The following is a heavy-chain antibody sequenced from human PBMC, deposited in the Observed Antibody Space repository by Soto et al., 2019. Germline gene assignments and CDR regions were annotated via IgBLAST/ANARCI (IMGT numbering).Heavy chain of an antibody. J-gene: IGHJ6*02. D-gene: IGHD3-3*01. V-gene: IGHV3-23*01. CDR1: GFTFSSYA. CDR3: AKDYLRRGQLRFLEWLPHGYYGMDV. CDR2: ISGSGGST. Sequence: PGGSLRLSCAASGFTFSSYAMSWVRQAPGKGLEWVSAISGSGGSTYYADSVKGRFTISRDNSKNTLYLQMNSLRAEDTAVYYCAKDYLRRGQLRFLEWLPHGYYGMDVWGQGTTVTVSS.